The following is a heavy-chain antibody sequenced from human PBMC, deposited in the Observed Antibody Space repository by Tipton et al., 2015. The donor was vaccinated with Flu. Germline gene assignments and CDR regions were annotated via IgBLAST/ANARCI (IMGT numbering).Heavy chain of an antibody. J-gene: IGHJ4*02. CDR1: GGSISSYY. CDR3: ARDRGHYYDSSGEGYFDY. CDR2: IYYSGST. D-gene: IGHD3-22*01. V-gene: IGHV4-59*01. Sequence: LRLSCTVSGGSISSYYWSWIRQPPGKGLEWIGYIYYSGSTNYNPSLKSRVTISVDTSKNQFSLKLSSVTAADTAVYYCARDRGHYYDSSGEGYFDYWGQGTLVTVSS.